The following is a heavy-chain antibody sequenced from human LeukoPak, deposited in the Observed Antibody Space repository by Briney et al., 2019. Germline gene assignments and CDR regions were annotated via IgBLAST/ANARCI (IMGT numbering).Heavy chain of an antibody. CDR3: AREGGDGYTIPFDY. CDR1: GFTFSSYA. D-gene: IGHD5-24*01. J-gene: IGHJ4*02. CDR2: ISYDGSNK. Sequence: PGGSLRLSCAASGFTFSSYAMSWVRQAPGKGLEWVAVISYDGSNKYYADSVKGRFTISRDNSKNTLYLQMNSLRSEDTAVYYCAREGGDGYTIPFDYWGQGTLVTVSS. V-gene: IGHV3-30*04.